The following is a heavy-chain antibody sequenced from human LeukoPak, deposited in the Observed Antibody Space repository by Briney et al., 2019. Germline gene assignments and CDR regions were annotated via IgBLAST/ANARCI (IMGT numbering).Heavy chain of an antibody. CDR3: ARAYSSSSGTTFDY. CDR2: IYTSGST. Sequence: SETLSLTCTVSGVSISSYYWSWIRQPAGKGLEWIGRIYTSGSTNYNPSLKSRVTMSVDTSKHQFSLNLTSVTAADTAVYYCARAYSSSSGTTFDYWGQGTLVTVSS. V-gene: IGHV4-4*07. D-gene: IGHD6-6*01. CDR1: GVSISSYY. J-gene: IGHJ4*02.